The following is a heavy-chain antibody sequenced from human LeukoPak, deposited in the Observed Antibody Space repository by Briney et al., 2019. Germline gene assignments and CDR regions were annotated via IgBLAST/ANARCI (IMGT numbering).Heavy chain of an antibody. CDR2: IGSNTYGGGI. J-gene: IGHJ4*02. CDR1: GFTFADHT. D-gene: IGHD2-8*01. Sequence: PGRSLRLPCTTSGFTFADHTINWVRQAPGKGLEWIGFIGSNTYGGGIEYAAFAEGRFTIFRDDSKGVAYLQVNSLKTDDTAVYYCARGPVYCTTVSCYYTYWGQGTLVAVSS. V-gene: IGHV3-49*04. CDR3: ARGPVYCTTVSCYYTY.